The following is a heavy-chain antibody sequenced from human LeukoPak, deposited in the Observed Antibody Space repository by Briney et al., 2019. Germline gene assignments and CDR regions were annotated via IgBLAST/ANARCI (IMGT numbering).Heavy chain of an antibody. CDR2: ISYDGSNK. Sequence: GRSLRLSCAASGFTFSSYAMHWVRQAPGKGLEWVAVISYDGSNKYYADSVKGRFTISRDNSKNTLYLQMNSLRAEDTAVYYCARDGSGSYMVYWGQGTLVTVSS. J-gene: IGHJ4*02. V-gene: IGHV3-30-3*01. CDR3: ARDGSGSYMVY. D-gene: IGHD1-26*01. CDR1: GFTFSSYA.